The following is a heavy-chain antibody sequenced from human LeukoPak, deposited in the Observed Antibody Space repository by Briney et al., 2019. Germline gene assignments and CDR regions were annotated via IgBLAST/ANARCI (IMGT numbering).Heavy chain of an antibody. V-gene: IGHV4-59*01. J-gene: IGHJ4*02. Sequence: SETLSLTCTVSGASISSYYWSWIRQPPGKGLEWIGYIFYSGSTNYNPSLKSRVTMSVDTSKNRFSLKLSSVTAADTAVYYCAASYDSSGYYAYFDYLGQGTLVTVPS. CDR3: AASYDSSGYYAYFDY. CDR1: GASISSYY. D-gene: IGHD3-22*01. CDR2: IFYSGST.